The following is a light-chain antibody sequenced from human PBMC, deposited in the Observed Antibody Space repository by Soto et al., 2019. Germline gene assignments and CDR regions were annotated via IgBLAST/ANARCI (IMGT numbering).Light chain of an antibody. V-gene: IGKV1-17*01. J-gene: IGKJ1*01. Sequence: DIQMTQSPSSLSASVGDRVNITCRASQGIRKDLGWYQQKPGKAPKRLIYAASSLQSAVPSRSSGSGSGTEFTLTVSSLQADYFATYYCLQHNSYPPTLGQGTKVEIK. CDR2: AAS. CDR1: QGIRKD. CDR3: LQHNSYPPT.